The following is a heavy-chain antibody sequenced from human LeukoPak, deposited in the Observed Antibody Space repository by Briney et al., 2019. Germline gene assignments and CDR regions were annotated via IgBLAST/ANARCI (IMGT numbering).Heavy chain of an antibody. CDR2: INTNTGNP. CDR3: ARERKGRIVVVPAAQPSYNWFDP. V-gene: IGHV7-4-1*02. Sequence: ASVKVSCKASGYTFTSYAMNWVRQATGQGLEWMGWINTNTGNPTYAQGFTGRFVFSLDTSVSTAYLQISSLKAEDTAVYYCARERKGRIVVVPAAQPSYNWFDPWGQGTLVTVSS. CDR1: GYTFTSYA. J-gene: IGHJ5*02. D-gene: IGHD2-2*01.